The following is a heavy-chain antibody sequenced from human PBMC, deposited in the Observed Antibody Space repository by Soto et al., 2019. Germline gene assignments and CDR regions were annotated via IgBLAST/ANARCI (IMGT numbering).Heavy chain of an antibody. CDR2: MNPNSGNT. CDR1: GSTFTSYD. D-gene: IGHD4-17*01. V-gene: IGHV1-8*01. Sequence: ASLKVSCNASGSTFTSYDISWVRQATGQGLEWMGWMNPNSGNTGYAQKFQGRVTMTRNTSISTAYMELSSLRSEDTAVYYCARTLYGDNVEYWGQGTLVTVSS. CDR3: ARTLYGDNVEY. J-gene: IGHJ4*02.